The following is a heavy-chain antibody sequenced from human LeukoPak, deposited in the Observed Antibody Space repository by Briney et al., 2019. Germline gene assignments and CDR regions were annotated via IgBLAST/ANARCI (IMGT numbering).Heavy chain of an antibody. J-gene: IGHJ5*02. CDR1: GYTFTSYG. CDR2: ISAYNGNT. D-gene: IGHD4-17*01. CDR3: ARDTYGDYISGWFDP. Sequence: ASVKVSCKASGYTFTSYGISWVRQAPGQGLEWMGWISAYNGNTNYAQKLQGRVTMTTDTSTSTAYMELRSLRSDDTAVYYCARDTYGDYISGWFDPWGQGTLVTVSS. V-gene: IGHV1-18*01.